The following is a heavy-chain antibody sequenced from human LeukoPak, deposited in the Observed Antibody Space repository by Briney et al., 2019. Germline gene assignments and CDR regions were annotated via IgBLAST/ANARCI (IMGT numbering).Heavy chain of an antibody. J-gene: IGHJ6*02. CDR2: TYYRSKWYN. CDR3: ARSNYSNYYYYYGMDV. Sequence: SQTLSLTCAISGDSVSSNSAAWTWIRQSPSRGLEWLRRTYYRSKWYNDYAVSVKSRITINPDTSKNQFSLQLYSVTPEDTSVYYCARSNYSNYYYYYGMDVWGQGTTVTVSS. D-gene: IGHD4-11*01. V-gene: IGHV6-1*01. CDR1: GDSVSSNSAA.